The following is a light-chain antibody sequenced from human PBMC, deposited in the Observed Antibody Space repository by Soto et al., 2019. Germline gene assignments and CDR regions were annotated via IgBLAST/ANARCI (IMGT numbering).Light chain of an antibody. CDR1: QSVSSN. Sequence: EIVLTQSPATLSVSPGERATLSCRASQSVSSNLAWYQQKPGQAPSLLIYGASTRATGIPARFSGSGSGTDFTLTIDRLEPEDFAVYYCQQYVNSWTFGQGTNLDIK. CDR2: GAS. V-gene: IGKV3-15*01. CDR3: QQYVNSWT. J-gene: IGKJ1*01.